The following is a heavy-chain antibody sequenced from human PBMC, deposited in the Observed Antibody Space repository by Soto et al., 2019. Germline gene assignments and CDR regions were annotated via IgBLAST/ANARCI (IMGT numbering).Heavy chain of an antibody. CDR1: GFTFRSHG. Sequence: QVQLVESGGGVVQPGTSLRLSCAASGFTFRSHGMHWFRQALGKGLEWVAVVSYDSSNIYYADSGKGRFTISRDNSQRTQQLQMNALRVEDTAIYYCAKSRQRLIRDQWLADDHWGQGTLVTFSS. J-gene: IGHJ4*02. CDR3: AKSRQRLIRDQWLADDH. V-gene: IGHV3-30*18. D-gene: IGHD6-19*01. CDR2: VSYDSSNI.